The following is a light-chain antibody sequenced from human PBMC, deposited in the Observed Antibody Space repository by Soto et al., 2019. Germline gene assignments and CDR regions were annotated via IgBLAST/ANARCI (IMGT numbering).Light chain of an antibody. CDR1: SSNIGAGYD. V-gene: IGLV1-40*01. CDR2: GDS. Sequence: QSVLSQPPSVSGAPGQRVTISCTGSSSNIGAGYDVNWYQQLPETAPKLLIFGDSNRPPGVPDRFSGSKSGTSASLVITGLQADDEADYYCQSNDNGLSGSDVFGTGTKATVL. J-gene: IGLJ1*01. CDR3: QSNDNGLSGSDV.